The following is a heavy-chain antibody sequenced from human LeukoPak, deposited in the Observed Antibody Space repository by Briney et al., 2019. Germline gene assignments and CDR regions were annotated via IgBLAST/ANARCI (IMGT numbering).Heavy chain of an antibody. CDR3: ARSGSYRTRDWFDP. CDR1: GDSFTSYC. CDR2: IYPGNSDT. Sequence: GESLKIFCRGSGDSFTSYCIGWVRQMPGKELQWMGIIYPGNSDTRYSPSFQSQVTISADKSISTAYLQWSSLEAADTAMYYCARSGSYRTRDWFDPWGQGTLVTVFS. J-gene: IGHJ5*02. D-gene: IGHD1-26*01. V-gene: IGHV5-51*01.